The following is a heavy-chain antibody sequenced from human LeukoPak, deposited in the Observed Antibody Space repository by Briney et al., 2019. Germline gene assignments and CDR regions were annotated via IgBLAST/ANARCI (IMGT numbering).Heavy chain of an antibody. Sequence: SETLSLTCTVSGYSISSGYYWGWIRQPPGKGLEWIGSIHHSGSTYYNPSLKSRVTISVDTSKNQSSLKLSSVTAADTAVYYCARGPPGRLDYWGQGTLVTVYS. CDR3: ARGPPGRLDY. J-gene: IGHJ4*02. V-gene: IGHV4-38-2*02. CDR2: IHHSGST. CDR1: GYSISSGYY.